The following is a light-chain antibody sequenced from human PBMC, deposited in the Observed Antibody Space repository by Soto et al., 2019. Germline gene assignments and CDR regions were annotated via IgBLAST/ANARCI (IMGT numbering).Light chain of an antibody. CDR1: SSDVGGYNY. CDR2: EVS. J-gene: IGLJ2*01. CDR3: TSYAGSNNMV. V-gene: IGLV2-8*01. Sequence: QSALTQPPSASGSPGQSVTISCTGTSSDVGGYNYVSWYQQHPGKAPKLMIYEVSKLPSGVTDRFSGSKSGNTASLTVSGLQAEDEADYYCTSYAGSNNMVFGGGTKLTVL.